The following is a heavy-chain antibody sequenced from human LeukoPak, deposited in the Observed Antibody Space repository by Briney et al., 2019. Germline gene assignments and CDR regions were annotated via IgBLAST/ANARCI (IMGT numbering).Heavy chain of an antibody. CDR3: ANNFDY. J-gene: IGHJ4*02. Sequence: PGRSLRLSCATSGFTFSNYGMHWVRQAPAKGLEWVAVIWHDGSNKYYADSVKGRFTVSRDNSKNTLYLQMNSLRAEDTAVYYCANNFDYWGQGTLVTVSS. V-gene: IGHV3-33*03. CDR2: IWHDGSNK. CDR1: GFTFSNYG.